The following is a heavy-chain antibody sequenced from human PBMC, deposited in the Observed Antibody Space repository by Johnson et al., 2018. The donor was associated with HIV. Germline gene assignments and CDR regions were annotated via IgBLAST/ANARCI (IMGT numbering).Heavy chain of an antibody. J-gene: IGHJ3*02. D-gene: IGHD3-22*01. Sequence: QVQLVESGGDVVQPGGSLRLSCAASGFSFSFYGIHWVRQAPGKGLEWVSFIRYDASNRYYSDSVMGRFTISRDNTKNTVFLQMNSLRAEDTAVYFCAKTLFAGGYYVRLGALHIWGQGTVVTVS. V-gene: IGHV3-30*02. CDR1: GFSFSFYG. CDR3: AKTLFAGGYYVRLGALHI. CDR2: IRYDASNR.